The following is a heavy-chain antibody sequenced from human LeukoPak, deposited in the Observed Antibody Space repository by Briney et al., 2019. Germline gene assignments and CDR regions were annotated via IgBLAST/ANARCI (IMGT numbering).Heavy chain of an antibody. CDR3: AKVGVRSYYGSGSYWTGYYGMDV. CDR1: GFTFSSYG. Sequence: PGGSLRLSCAASGFTFSSYGMHWVRQAPGKGLEWVAVISYDGSNKYYADSVKGRFTISRDNSKNTLYLQMNSLRAEDTAVYYCAKVGVRSYYGSGSYWTGYYGMDVWGQGTTVTVSS. D-gene: IGHD3-10*01. J-gene: IGHJ6*02. V-gene: IGHV3-30*18. CDR2: ISYDGSNK.